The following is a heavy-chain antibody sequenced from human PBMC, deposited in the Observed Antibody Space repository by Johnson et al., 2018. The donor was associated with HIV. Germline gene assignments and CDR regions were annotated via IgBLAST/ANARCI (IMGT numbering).Heavy chain of an antibody. V-gene: IGHV3-30*18. CDR1: GFTFSSYG. CDR2: ISYDGSSK. J-gene: IGHJ3*02. D-gene: IGHD4-23*01. CDR3: AKDRGDYGGNRDAFDI. Sequence: QVQLVESGGGVVQPGRSLRLSCAASGFTFSSYGMHWVRQAPGKGLEWLAVISYDGSSKYYADSVKGRFTISRDNSKNTLNLQMNSLRAEDTAVYYCAKDRGDYGGNRDAFDIWGQGTMVTVSS.